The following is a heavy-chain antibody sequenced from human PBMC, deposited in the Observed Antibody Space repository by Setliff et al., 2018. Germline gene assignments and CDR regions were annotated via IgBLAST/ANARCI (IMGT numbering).Heavy chain of an antibody. CDR2: IYYSGST. D-gene: IGHD2-2*01. Sequence: SETLSLTCTVSGGSISSGGYYWSWIRQHPGKGLEWIGYIYYSGSTYYNPSLKSRVTVSVDTSKNQLSLKLSSVTAADTAVYYCARVARLVLSRNAFDIWGQGTMVTVSS. J-gene: IGHJ3*02. CDR3: ARVARLVLSRNAFDI. V-gene: IGHV4-31*03. CDR1: GGSISSGGYY.